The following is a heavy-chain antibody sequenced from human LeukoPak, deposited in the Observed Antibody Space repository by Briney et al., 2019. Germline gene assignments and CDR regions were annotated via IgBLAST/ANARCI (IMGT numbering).Heavy chain of an antibody. CDR2: IYYSGST. CDR1: GGSISSGDYY. Sequence: SQTLSLTCTVSGGSISSGDYYWSWIRQPPGKGLEWIGYIYYSGSTYYNPSLKSRVTISVDTSKNQFSLKLSSVTAADTAVYYCARAMIVVVSFDYWGQGTLVTVSS. CDR3: ARAMIVVVSFDY. J-gene: IGHJ4*02. D-gene: IGHD3-22*01. V-gene: IGHV4-30-4*01.